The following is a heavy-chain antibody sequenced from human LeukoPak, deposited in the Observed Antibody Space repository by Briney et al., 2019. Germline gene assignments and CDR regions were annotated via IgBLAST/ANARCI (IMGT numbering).Heavy chain of an antibody. CDR1: GGSFSGYY. CDR3: ARDRGSSSGRGAFDI. V-gene: IGHV4-34*01. Sequence: SGTLFLTCAVYGGSFSGYYWSWIRQPPGKGLEWIGEINHSGSTNYNPSLKSRVTISVDTSKNQFSLKLSSVTAADTAVYYCARDRGSSSGRGAFDIWGQGTMVTVSS. J-gene: IGHJ3*02. D-gene: IGHD6-6*01. CDR2: INHSGST.